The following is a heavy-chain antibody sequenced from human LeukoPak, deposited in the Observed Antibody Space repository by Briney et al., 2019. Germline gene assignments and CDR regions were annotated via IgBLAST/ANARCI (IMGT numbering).Heavy chain of an antibody. V-gene: IGHV3-48*01. J-gene: IGHJ3*02. CDR3: AIIGCYRGVCVFDI. Sequence: GSLRLSCATSGFTFTNYGINWVRQAPGKGLEWVSYISNSAILYADSVKGRFTISRDNAINSLYLQMNSLRTEDTAVYYCAIIGCYRGVCVFDIWGQGTMVTASS. D-gene: IGHD2-21*01. CDR1: GFTFTNYG. CDR2: ISNSAI.